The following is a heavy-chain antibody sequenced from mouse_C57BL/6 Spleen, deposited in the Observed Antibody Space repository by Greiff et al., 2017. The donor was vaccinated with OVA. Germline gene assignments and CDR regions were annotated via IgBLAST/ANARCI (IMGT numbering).Heavy chain of an antibody. CDR1: GYSFTGYY. D-gene: IGHD1-1*01. CDR2: INPSTGGT. Sequence: LVESGPELVKPGASVKISCKASGYSFTGYYMNWVKQSPEKSLEWIGEINPSTGGTTYNQKFKAKATLTVDKSSSTSYMQLKSLTSEYSAVYYCARDYYGSSYYFDVWGTGTTVTVSS. V-gene: IGHV1-42*01. J-gene: IGHJ1*03. CDR3: ARDYYGSSYYFDV.